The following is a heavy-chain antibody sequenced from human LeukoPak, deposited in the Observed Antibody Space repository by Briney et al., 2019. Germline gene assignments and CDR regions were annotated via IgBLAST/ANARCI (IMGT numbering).Heavy chain of an antibody. V-gene: IGHV4-4*02. CDR2: IYHSGSI. CDR3: AGGYNYGYGGY. Sequence: KPSETLSLTCAVSDVSISSNHWWSWVRQPPGKGLEWIGEIYHSGSINYNASLKSRVIISMDKSKNQLSLKLSSVTAADTAVYYCAGGYNYGYGGYWGQGTLVTVSS. D-gene: IGHD5-18*01. CDR1: DVSISSNHW. J-gene: IGHJ4*02.